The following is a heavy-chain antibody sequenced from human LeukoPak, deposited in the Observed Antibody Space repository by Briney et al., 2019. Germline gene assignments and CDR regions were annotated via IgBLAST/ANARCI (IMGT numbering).Heavy chain of an antibody. CDR1: GGTFSSYA. CDR3: ARVELLHAFDI. J-gene: IGHJ3*02. CDR2: IIPIFGTA. V-gene: IGHV1-69*13. D-gene: IGHD1-26*01. Sequence: ASVKVSCKASGGTFSSYAISWVRQAPGQGLEWMGGIIPIFGTANYAQKFQGRVTITADESTSTAYMELSRLRSDDTAVYYCARVELLHAFDIWGQGTMVTVSS.